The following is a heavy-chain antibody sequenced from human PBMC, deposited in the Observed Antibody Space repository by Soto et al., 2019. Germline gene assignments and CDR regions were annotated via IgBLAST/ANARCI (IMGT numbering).Heavy chain of an antibody. Sequence: PGGSLRLSCAASGFTFSNYWMHWVRQAPGKGLVWVSRINGDGSSTSYADSVKGRFTISRDNAKSTLYLQMNSLRAEDTAVYYCARDRPNGFDQWGQGTLVTVSS. CDR2: INGDGSST. CDR1: GFTFSNYW. CDR3: ARDRPNGFDQ. V-gene: IGHV3-74*01. J-gene: IGHJ4*02. D-gene: IGHD2-8*01.